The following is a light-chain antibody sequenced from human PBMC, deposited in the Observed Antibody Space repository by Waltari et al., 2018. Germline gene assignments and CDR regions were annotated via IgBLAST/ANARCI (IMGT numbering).Light chain of an antibody. CDR3: QHNFNWRYT. CDR1: QSVSTN. CDR2: DVS. J-gene: IGKJ2*01. Sequence: EFVLTQSPATLSLSPGERATLSCGTSQSVSTNLAWYQQKPGQPPRVLISDVSNRATSIPARFSGSGSGTHFTLTISSLEPEDFAVYYCQHNFNWRYTFGQGTKVDIK. V-gene: IGKV3-11*01.